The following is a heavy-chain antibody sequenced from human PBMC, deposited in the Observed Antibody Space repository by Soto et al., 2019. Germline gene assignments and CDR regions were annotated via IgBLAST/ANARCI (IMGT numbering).Heavy chain of an antibody. D-gene: IGHD2-2*01. V-gene: IGHV1-18*04. CDR1: GYTFTSYG. Sequence: ASVKVSCKASGYTFTSYGISWVRQAPGQGLEWMGWVSSYNGNTNYAQKVQGRVTLTTDTSTSTTYMELRSLRSDDTAVYYCARGPRYCSTTTCFSGVTWFAPWGKGTLVTVSS. CDR3: ARGPRYCSTTTCFSGVTWFAP. J-gene: IGHJ5*02. CDR2: VSSYNGNT.